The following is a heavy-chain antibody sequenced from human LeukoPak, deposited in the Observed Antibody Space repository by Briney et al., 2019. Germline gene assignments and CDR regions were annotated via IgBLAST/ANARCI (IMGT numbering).Heavy chain of an antibody. J-gene: IGHJ4*01. V-gene: IGHV3-53*04. D-gene: IGHD5-18*01. Sequence: GGSLRLSCAASGFTVSSNYMSWVRQAPGKGLEWVSVIYSGGSTYYADSVKGRFTISRHNSKNTLYLQMNSLRAEDTAVYYCARGQVDTAIPADYWGQGTLVTVSS. CDR1: GFTVSSNY. CDR3: ARGQVDTAIPADY. CDR2: IYSGGST.